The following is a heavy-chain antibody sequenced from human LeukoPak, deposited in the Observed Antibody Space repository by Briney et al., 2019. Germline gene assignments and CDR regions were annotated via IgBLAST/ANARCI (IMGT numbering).Heavy chain of an antibody. CDR3: ARGKLLWFGEFLRYYYGMDV. D-gene: IGHD3-10*01. J-gene: IGHJ6*04. V-gene: IGHV4-34*01. CDR1: GGSFSGYY. Sequence: SETLSLTCAVYGGSFSGYYWSWIRQPPGKGLEWIGEINHSGSTNYNPSLKSRVTISVDTSKNQFSLKLSSVTAADTAVYYCARGKLLWFGEFLRYYYGMDVWGKGTTVTVSS. CDR2: INHSGST.